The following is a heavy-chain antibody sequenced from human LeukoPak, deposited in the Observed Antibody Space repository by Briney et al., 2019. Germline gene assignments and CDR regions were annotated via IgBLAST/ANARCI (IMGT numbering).Heavy chain of an antibody. Sequence: GGSLRLSCAASGFTFSSYAMSWVRQAPGKGLEWVSAISGSGGSTYYADSVKGRFTSSRDNSKNTLYLQMNSLRAEDTAVYYCANTVPYYDSSGYYFSYFDYWGQGTLVTVSS. D-gene: IGHD3-22*01. CDR3: ANTVPYYDSSGYYFSYFDY. CDR1: GFTFSSYA. CDR2: ISGSGGST. J-gene: IGHJ4*02. V-gene: IGHV3-23*01.